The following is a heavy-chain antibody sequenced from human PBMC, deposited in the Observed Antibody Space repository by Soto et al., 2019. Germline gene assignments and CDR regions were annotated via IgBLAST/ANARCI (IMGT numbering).Heavy chain of an antibody. D-gene: IGHD3-10*01. V-gene: IGHV3-53*01. Sequence: GGSLRLSCAASGFTVSSNYMSWVRQAPGKGLEWVSVIYSGGSTYYADSAKGRFTISRDNSKNTLYLQMNSLRAEDTAVYYCASSLGPGAFDIWGQGTMVTVSS. CDR2: IYSGGST. CDR1: GFTVSSNY. J-gene: IGHJ3*02. CDR3: ASSLGPGAFDI.